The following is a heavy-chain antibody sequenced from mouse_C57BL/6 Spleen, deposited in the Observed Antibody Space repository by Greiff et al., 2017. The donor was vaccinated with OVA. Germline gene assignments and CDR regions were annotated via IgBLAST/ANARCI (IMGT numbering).Heavy chain of an antibody. J-gene: IGHJ4*01. CDR2: IYPGDGDT. CDR3: ASITTVVATMDYYAMDY. D-gene: IGHD1-1*01. V-gene: IGHV1-82*01. Sequence: VQLQQSGPELVKPGASVKISCKASGYAFSSSWMNWVKQRPGKGLEWIGRIYPGDGDTNYNGKFKGKGTLTADKSSSTAYMQLSSLTSEDSAVYFCASITTVVATMDYYAMDYWGQGTSVTVSS. CDR1: GYAFSSSW.